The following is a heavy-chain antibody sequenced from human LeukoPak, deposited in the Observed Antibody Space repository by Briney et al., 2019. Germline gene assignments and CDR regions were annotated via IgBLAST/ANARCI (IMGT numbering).Heavy chain of an antibody. D-gene: IGHD1-26*01. J-gene: IGHJ4*02. CDR1: GFTVSSNY. CDR2: IYSGGST. Sequence: GGSLRLSCAASGFTVSSNYMSWVRQAPGKGLEWVSVIYSGGSTYYADSVKGRFTISRGNSKNTLYLQMNSLRAEDTAVYYCARAGGSYYYFDYWGQGTLVTVSS. V-gene: IGHV3-53*01. CDR3: ARAGGSYYYFDY.